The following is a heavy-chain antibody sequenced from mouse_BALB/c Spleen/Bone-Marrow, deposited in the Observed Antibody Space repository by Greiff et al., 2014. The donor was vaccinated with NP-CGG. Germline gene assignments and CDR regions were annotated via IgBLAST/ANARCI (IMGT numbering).Heavy chain of an antibody. J-gene: IGHJ4*01. CDR3: ASYFYYAMDY. D-gene: IGHD1-1*01. Sequence: VQLKESGPGLVKPSRSLSLTCSVTGYSITSGYYWNWIRQFPGNKLEWMGYISYDGSNNYNPSLKNRISITRDTSKNQFFLKLNSVTTEDTATYYCASYFYYAMDYWGQGTSVTVSS. V-gene: IGHV3-6*02. CDR2: ISYDGSN. CDR1: GYSITSGYY.